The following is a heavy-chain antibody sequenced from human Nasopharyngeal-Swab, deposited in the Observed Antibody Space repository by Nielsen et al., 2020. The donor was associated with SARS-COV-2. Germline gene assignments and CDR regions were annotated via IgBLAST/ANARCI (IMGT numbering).Heavy chain of an antibody. CDR2: VYPGNSEV. CDR3: ARRAVRDGYNYEVHP. V-gene: IGHV5-51*01. Sequence: GESLKISCMASGYSFVNHWIGWVRQKPGKGLEWMGMVYPGNSEVAYSPSFQGQVTISADKSINTAYLQWSSLRASDTAMYFCARRAVRDGYNYEVHPWGQGTLVTVSS. CDR1: GYSFVNHW. J-gene: IGHJ5*02. D-gene: IGHD5-24*01.